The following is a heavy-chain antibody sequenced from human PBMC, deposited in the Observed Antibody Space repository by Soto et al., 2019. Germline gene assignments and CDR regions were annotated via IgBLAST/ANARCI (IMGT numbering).Heavy chain of an antibody. V-gene: IGHV4-34*01. J-gene: IGHJ5*02. CDR2: INHSGST. CDR3: ARGRRGRYCSSTSCNKGWFDP. D-gene: IGHD2-2*02. CDR1: GGSFSGYH. Sequence: QVQLQQWGAGLLKPSETLSLTCAVYGGSFSGYHWSWIRQPPGKGLEWIGEINHSGSTTYNPSLKSLVTISVDTSKNHFSLKLSSVTAADTAVYYCARGRRGRYCSSTSCNKGWFDPWGQGTLVTVSS.